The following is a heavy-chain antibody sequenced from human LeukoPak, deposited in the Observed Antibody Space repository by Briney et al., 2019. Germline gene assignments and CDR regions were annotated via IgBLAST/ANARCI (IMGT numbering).Heavy chain of an antibody. D-gene: IGHD3-10*01. CDR2: IYYSGST. CDR3: ARDSEVRGGGYYYYYMDV. Sequence: SETLSLTCTVSGGSISSSSYYWGWIRQPPGKGLEWIGSIYYSGSTYYNPSLKSRVTISVDTSKNQFSLKLSFVTAADTAVYYCARDSEVRGGGYYYYYMDVWGKGTTVTISS. CDR1: GGSISSSSYY. J-gene: IGHJ6*03. V-gene: IGHV4-39*07.